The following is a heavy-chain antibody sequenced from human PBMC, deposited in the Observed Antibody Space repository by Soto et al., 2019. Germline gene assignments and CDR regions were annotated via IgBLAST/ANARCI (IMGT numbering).Heavy chain of an antibody. CDR1: GYTFTTYG. CDR2: ISTYNGNT. J-gene: IGHJ4*02. D-gene: IGHD2-15*01. Sequence: QVHLVQSGAEVKKPGAAVKVSCKASGYTFTTYGISWVRQAPGQGLEWMGWISTYNGNTNYEQKVQGRVPMTTDTLTITAYMELRILRSDDTAVYYCARRGSYCSGGSCYHFDYWGQGTLVTVSS. V-gene: IGHV1-18*04. CDR3: ARRGSYCSGGSCYHFDY.